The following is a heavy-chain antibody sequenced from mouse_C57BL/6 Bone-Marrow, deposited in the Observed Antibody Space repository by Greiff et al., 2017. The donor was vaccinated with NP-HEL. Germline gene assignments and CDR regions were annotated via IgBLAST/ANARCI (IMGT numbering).Heavy chain of an antibody. CDR1: GYTFTSYW. V-gene: IGHV1-59*01. J-gene: IGHJ2*01. CDR3: ARCGY. Sequence: QVQLKQPGAELVRPGTSVKLSCKASGYTFTSYWMHWVKQRPGQGLEWIGVIDPSDSYTNYNQKFKGKATLTVDTSSSTAYMQLSSLTSEDSAVYYCARCGYWGQGTTLTVSS. CDR2: IDPSDSYT.